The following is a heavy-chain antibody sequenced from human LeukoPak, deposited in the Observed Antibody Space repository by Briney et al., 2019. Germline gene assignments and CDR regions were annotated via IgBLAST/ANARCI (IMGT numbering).Heavy chain of an antibody. J-gene: IGHJ4*02. CDR1: GFTFDDYG. D-gene: IGHD6-6*01. CDR2: INWNGGST. CDR3: AKETSSSFDY. Sequence: PGGSLRLSCAASGFTFDDYGMSWVRQAPGKGLEWVSGINWNGGSTGCADSVKGRFTISRDNAKNSLYLQMNSLRAEDTAVYYCAKETSSSFDYWGQGTLVTVSS. V-gene: IGHV3-20*04.